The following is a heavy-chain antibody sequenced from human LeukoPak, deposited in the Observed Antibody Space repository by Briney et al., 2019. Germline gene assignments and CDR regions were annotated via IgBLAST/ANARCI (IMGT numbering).Heavy chain of an antibody. V-gene: IGHV4-30-4*01. CDR1: DGSINTGDYY. J-gene: IGHJ4*02. Sequence: SETLSLTCTASDGSINTGDYYWNWLRQPPGKGLEWIGYIYYSGSTYYNPSLKRRLTVSIDTSKNQFSLNLKSVSAADTAVYWCARGTCRATLTELDSWGQGTLVTVSS. CDR3: ARGTCRATLTELDS. CDR2: IYYSGST. D-gene: IGHD1/OR15-1a*01.